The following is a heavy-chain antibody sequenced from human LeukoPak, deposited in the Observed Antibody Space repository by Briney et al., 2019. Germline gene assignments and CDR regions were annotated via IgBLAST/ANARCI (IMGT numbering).Heavy chain of an antibody. J-gene: IGHJ3*01. D-gene: IGHD3-9*01. CDR1: GGSFSGYY. V-gene: IGHV4-34*01. Sequence: PSETLSLTCAVYGGSFSGYYWSWIRQPPGKGLEWIGEINHSGSTNYNPPLKSRVTISVDTSKNQFSLKLSSVTAADTAVYYCARGLFFWGQGTMVTVSS. CDR2: INHSGST. CDR3: ARGLFF.